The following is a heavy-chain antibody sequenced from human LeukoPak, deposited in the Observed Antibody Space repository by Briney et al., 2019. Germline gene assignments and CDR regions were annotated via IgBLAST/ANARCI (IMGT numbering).Heavy chain of an antibody. Sequence: SETLSLTCTVSGYSISSGYYWGWIRQPPGKGLEWIGSIYHSGSTYYNPSLKSRVTISVDTSKNQFSLKLSSVTAADTAVYYCARRYSSSWYGPFDYWGQGTLVTVSS. J-gene: IGHJ4*02. CDR1: GYSISSGYY. CDR2: IYHSGST. CDR3: ARRYSSSWYGPFDY. V-gene: IGHV4-38-2*02. D-gene: IGHD6-13*01.